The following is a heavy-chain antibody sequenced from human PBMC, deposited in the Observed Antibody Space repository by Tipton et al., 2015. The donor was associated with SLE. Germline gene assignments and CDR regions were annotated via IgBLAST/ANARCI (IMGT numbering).Heavy chain of an antibody. CDR1: GGAMNPYY. J-gene: IGHJ5*02. CDR3: ARDHHSWFDP. Sequence: LRLSCTVSGGAMNPYYWSWIRQPPGKGLEWVGYSYYSGGTSYNPSLTSRVTISVDTSRNQFSLKLTSVTAADTAVYYCARDHHSWFDPWGQGTLVTVSS. D-gene: IGHD4-11*01. V-gene: IGHV4-59*12. CDR2: SYYSGGT.